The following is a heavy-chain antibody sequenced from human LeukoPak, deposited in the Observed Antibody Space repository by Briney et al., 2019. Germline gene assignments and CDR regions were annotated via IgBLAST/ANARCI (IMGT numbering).Heavy chain of an antibody. D-gene: IGHD3-16*01. CDR3: ARDLGSWPHVTLDI. J-gene: IGHJ3*02. CDR1: GGSFSGYY. CDR2: INHSGST. Sequence: SETLSLTCAVYGGSFSGYYWSWIRPPPGKGLVWIGEINHSGSTNYHPSLKSRVTISVDTSKNQFSLKLSSVTAADTAIYYCARDLGSWPHVTLDIWGHGTLVTVSS. V-gene: IGHV4-34*01.